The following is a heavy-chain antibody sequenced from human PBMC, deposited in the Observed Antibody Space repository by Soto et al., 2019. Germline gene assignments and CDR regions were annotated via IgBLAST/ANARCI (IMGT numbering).Heavy chain of an antibody. CDR1: GFTFRTYG. D-gene: IGHD3-16*01. J-gene: IGHJ4*02. Sequence: EVQLVESGGGLVQPGGSLRLSFAASGFTFRTYGMTWVRRLPGKGLGLVANLGQDGSEGYYVDFLRGRFTISRDNAKNSLYLQMNSLRAEDTAVYYCVCGGNFFVYWGQGTPVTVSP. V-gene: IGHV3-7*01. CDR2: LGQDGSEG. CDR3: VCGGNFFVY.